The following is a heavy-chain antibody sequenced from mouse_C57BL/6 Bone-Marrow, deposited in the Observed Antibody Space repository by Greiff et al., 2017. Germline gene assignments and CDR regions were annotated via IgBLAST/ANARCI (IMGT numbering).Heavy chain of an antibody. CDR2: ISYDGRN. Sequence: EVQLQESGPGLVKPSQSLSLTCSVTGYSITSGYYWNWIRQFPGNKLEWMGYISYDGRNNYNPSLTNRISITRDPSKNPFFLRLNSLNTEETATYYCAKGLTTVVATDNRGEGTTLSVSS. J-gene: IGHJ2*01. D-gene: IGHD1-1*01. CDR1: GYSITSGYY. CDR3: AKGLTTVVATDN. V-gene: IGHV3-6*01.